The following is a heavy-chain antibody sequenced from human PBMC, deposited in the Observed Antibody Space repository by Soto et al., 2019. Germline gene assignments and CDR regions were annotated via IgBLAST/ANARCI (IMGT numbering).Heavy chain of an antibody. Sequence: ASVKVSCKASGYTFTSYGISWVRQAPGQGLEWMGWISAYNGNTNYAQKLQGRVTMTTDTSTSTAYMELRSLRSDDTAVYYCARVSFRYCGGDCYSLSDYWGQGTLVTVSS. CDR3: ARVSFRYCGGDCYSLSDY. J-gene: IGHJ4*02. V-gene: IGHV1-18*01. D-gene: IGHD2-21*02. CDR2: ISAYNGNT. CDR1: GYTFTSYG.